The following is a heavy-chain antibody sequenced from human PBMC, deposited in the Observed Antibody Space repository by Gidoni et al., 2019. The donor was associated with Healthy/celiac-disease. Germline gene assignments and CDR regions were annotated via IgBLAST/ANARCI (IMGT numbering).Heavy chain of an antibody. D-gene: IGHD2-15*01. CDR3: ASWDCSGGSCYSQVDYYFDY. V-gene: IGHV3-53*01. Sequence: EVQLVESGGGLLQPGGSLSLSCAASGFTVSTTYMSWVRQAPGKGLEWVAVIYSGGITYCADSVKGRFTISRDNSKNTLYLQMNSLRAEDTAVYYCASWDCSGGSCYSQVDYYFDYWGQGTLVTVSS. J-gene: IGHJ4*02. CDR1: GFTVSTTY. CDR2: IYSGGIT.